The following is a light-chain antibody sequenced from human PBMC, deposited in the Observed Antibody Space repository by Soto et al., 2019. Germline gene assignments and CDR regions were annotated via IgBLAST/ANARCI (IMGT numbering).Light chain of an antibody. V-gene: IGLV2-23*02. CDR2: EVS. Sequence: QSALTQPASVSASPGQSITISCTGTSSDVGAYNYVSWYQHHPGKAPKLMIYEVSNRPSGVSNRFSGSKSGSTASLTVSGLQAEDEADYYCCSSAGSDTFVFGIGTKLTVL. CDR1: SSDVGAYNY. CDR3: CSSAGSDTFV. J-gene: IGLJ1*01.